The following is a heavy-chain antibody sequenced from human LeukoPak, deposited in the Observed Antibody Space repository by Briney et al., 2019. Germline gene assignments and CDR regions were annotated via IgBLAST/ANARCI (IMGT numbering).Heavy chain of an antibody. CDR1: GYSFTSSD. CDR3: ARDLGQYSSSWTDY. J-gene: IGHJ4*02. Sequence: GASVKVSCKASGYSFTSSDINWVRQAPGQGLEWMGWISAYNGNTNYAQKLQGRVTMTTDTSTSTAYMELRSLRSDDTAVYYCARDLGQYSSSWTDYWGQGTLVTVSS. D-gene: IGHD6-13*01. V-gene: IGHV1-18*01. CDR2: ISAYNGNT.